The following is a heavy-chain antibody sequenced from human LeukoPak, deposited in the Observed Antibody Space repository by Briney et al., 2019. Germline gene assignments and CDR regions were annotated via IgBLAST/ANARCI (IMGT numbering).Heavy chain of an antibody. CDR2: IIGSGGGT. J-gene: IGHJ3*02. V-gene: IGHV3-23*01. Sequence: GGSLRLFCAASGFTFSNYAMSWVLQTPGRGLESFSAIIGSGGGTYYADSVKGRFTTSRDNSKNTLYLQMNSLRAEDTGVYYCTKELAAAGAGAFNIWGQGTMVNVSS. D-gene: IGHD6-13*01. CDR3: TKELAAAGAGAFNI. CDR1: GFTFSNYA.